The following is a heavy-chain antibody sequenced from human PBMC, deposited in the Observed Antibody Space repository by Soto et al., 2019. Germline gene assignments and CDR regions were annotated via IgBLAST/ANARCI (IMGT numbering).Heavy chain of an antibody. V-gene: IGHV1-18*01. CDR2: ISAYNGNT. J-gene: IGHJ4*02. CDR1: GYTFTSYG. D-gene: IGHD3-9*01. Sequence: QVQLVQSGAEVKKPGASVKVSCKASGYTFTSYGISWVRQAPGQGLEWMGWISAYNGNTNYAQKLQGRVTMTTDTPTRTAYMELRRLRSDDTAVYYCARTYYDILMGYPYFDYWGQGSLVTVSS. CDR3: ARTYYDILMGYPYFDY.